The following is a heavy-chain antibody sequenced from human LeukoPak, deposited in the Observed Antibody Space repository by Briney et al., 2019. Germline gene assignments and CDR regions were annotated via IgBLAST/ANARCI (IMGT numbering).Heavy chain of an antibody. J-gene: IGHJ4*02. CDR1: GFTFSTYS. D-gene: IGHD5-18*01. CDR3: ARLTGVVNAFDY. Sequence: GGSLRLSCAASGFTFSTYSVTWVRQAPGKGLEWVSSISSGSSDISYADSVKDRFTISRDNAKYSLYLQVNSLRAEDTAVYYCARLTGVVNAFDYWGQGTLVTVSS. CDR2: ISSGSSDI. V-gene: IGHV3-21*01.